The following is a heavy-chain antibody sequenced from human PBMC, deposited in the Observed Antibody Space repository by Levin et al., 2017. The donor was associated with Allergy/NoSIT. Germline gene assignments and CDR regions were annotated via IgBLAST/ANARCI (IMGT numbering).Heavy chain of an antibody. CDR2: IYYSGST. V-gene: IGHV4-59*01. D-gene: IGHD7-27*01. CDR3: ARDRTITTTGETYFYGMDG. J-gene: IGHJ6*02. Sequence: SETLSLTCTVSGGSISGYYWSWIRQPPGKGLEWIGYIYYSGSTKYNPSLKSRVTISVDTSKNQFSLKLNSVTAADTAVYYCARDRTITTTGETYFYGMDGWGQGTTVTVSS. CDR1: GGSISGYY.